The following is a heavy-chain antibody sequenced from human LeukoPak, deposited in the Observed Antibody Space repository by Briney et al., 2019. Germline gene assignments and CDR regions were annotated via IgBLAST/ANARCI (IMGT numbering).Heavy chain of an antibody. CDR3: AKEIGRLGVPLYDY. V-gene: IGHV3-23*01. D-gene: IGHD3/OR15-3a*01. CDR1: GFTFSSYA. Sequence: GRSLRLSCAASGFTFSSYAMSWVRQAPGEGLEWVAGISDNGGGPYYADSLKGRFTISRDNSKNILYLQMNSLRAEDTAVYYCAKEIGRLGVPLYDYWGRGTLVTASS. J-gene: IGHJ4*02. CDR2: ISDNGGGP.